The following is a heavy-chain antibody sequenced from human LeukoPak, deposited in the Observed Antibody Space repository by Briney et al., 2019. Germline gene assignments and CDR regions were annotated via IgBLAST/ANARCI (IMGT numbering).Heavy chain of an antibody. CDR3: ASARRLIAVAGTRFDY. D-gene: IGHD6-19*01. Sequence: SETLSLTCTVSTDSISDYYWSWIRQPAGKGLEWIGRIFTSGSTNYNPPLKRRVTMSVDTSKNQFSLRLTSVTAADTAVYYCASARRLIAVAGTRFDYWGQGILVTVSS. CDR2: IFTSGST. V-gene: IGHV4-4*07. J-gene: IGHJ4*02. CDR1: TDSISDYY.